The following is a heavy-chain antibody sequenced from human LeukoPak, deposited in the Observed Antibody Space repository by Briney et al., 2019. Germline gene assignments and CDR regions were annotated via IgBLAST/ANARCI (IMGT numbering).Heavy chain of an antibody. CDR3: AKGRLPTDY. J-gene: IGHJ4*02. Sequence: GGSLRLSCTASGFTFSSYAMSWVRQAPGKGLEWVSDISDSDDSIDYADFVKGRFTISRDNSKNTLYLQMNSLRAEDTAVYYCAKGRLPTDYWGQGTLVTVSS. V-gene: IGHV3-23*01. CDR2: ISDSDDSI. CDR1: GFTFSSYA.